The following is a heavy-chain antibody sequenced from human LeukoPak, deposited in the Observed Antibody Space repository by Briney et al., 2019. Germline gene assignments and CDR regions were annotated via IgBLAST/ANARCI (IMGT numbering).Heavy chain of an antibody. J-gene: IGHJ6*04. Sequence: GGSLSLSCAASGFTFSSYAMHWVRQAPGKGLEWVAVISYDGSNKYYADSVKGRFTISRDNSKNTLYLQMNSLRAEDTAVYYCAREVFPHSYYYYGMDVWGKGTTVTVSS. V-gene: IGHV3-30*04. D-gene: IGHD3-10*01. CDR3: AREVFPHSYYYYGMDV. CDR2: ISYDGSNK. CDR1: GFTFSSYA.